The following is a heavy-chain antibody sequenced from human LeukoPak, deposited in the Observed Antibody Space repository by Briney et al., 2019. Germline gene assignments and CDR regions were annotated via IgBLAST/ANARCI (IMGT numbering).Heavy chain of an antibody. Sequence: GGSLRLSCAASGFTFSTYSMNWVRQAPGKGLEWVSFISIGSDNIDYADSVRGRFTISRDNAKNSLYLEMSSLRDEDTAVYYCAPDFSRGGRDHYWGQGTLVTVSS. CDR2: ISIGSDNI. CDR3: APDFSRGGRDHY. D-gene: IGHD2-15*01. V-gene: IGHV3-48*02. CDR1: GFTFSTYS. J-gene: IGHJ4*02.